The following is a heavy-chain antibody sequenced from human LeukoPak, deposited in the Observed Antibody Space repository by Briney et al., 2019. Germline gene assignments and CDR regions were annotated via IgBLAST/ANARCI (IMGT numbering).Heavy chain of an antibody. CDR1: GFTFSSYW. CDR3: AREYLAAAGTFDY. V-gene: IGHV3-74*01. CDR2: INSDGSST. J-gene: IGHJ4*02. Sequence: GGSLRLSCAASGFTFSSYWMHWVRQAPGKGLVWVSRINSDGSSTSYADSVKGRFTISRDNAKNTLYLQMNSLRAEDTAVYYCAREYLAAAGTFDYWGQGTLVTVSS. D-gene: IGHD6-13*01.